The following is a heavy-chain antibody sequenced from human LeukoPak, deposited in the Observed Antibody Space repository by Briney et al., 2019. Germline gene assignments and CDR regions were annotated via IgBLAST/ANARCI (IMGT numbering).Heavy chain of an antibody. D-gene: IGHD1-1*01. J-gene: IGHJ4*02. CDR1: GDSVSRHDLT. V-gene: IGHV6-1*01. CDR2: TFYRSKWYN. CDR3: VRSYDWVFDY. Sequence: SQTLSLTCAISGDSVSRHDLTWDWVRQSPSRGLEWLGRTFYRSKWYNDYAVSVKSRITVSPDTSKNQFSLHLNSVTPEDTAVYYCVRSYDWVFDYWGQGTRVTVST.